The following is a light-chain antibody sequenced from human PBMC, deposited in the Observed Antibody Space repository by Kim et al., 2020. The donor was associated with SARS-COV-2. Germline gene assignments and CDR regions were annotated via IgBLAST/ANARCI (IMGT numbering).Light chain of an antibody. Sequence: DIQLTQSPSSLSASVGDRITITCRASQSISNYLNWYQQKPGKAPRLLIFAASNLQSGVPSRFNGFGSGTAFTLTITSLQPDDFATYHCHQSYTSPWTFGQGTKVDIK. CDR1: QSISNY. J-gene: IGKJ1*01. CDR3: HQSYTSPWT. CDR2: AAS. V-gene: IGKV1-39*01.